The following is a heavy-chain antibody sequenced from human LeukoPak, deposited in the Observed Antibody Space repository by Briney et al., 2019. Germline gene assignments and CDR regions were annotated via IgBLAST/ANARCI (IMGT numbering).Heavy chain of an antibody. Sequence: GGSLRLSCAASGFTFSSYSMNWVRQAPGKGLEWVSGISGSGGSTYYADSVKGRFTISRDNSKNTLYLRMNSLRAEDTAVYYCAKDGINTAMERWGQGTLVTVSS. J-gene: IGHJ4*02. D-gene: IGHD5-18*01. CDR1: GFTFSSYS. CDR3: AKDGINTAMER. CDR2: ISGSGGST. V-gene: IGHV3-23*01.